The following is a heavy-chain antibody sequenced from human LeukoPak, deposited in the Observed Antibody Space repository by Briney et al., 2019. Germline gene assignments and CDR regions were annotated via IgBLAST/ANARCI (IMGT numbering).Heavy chain of an antibody. V-gene: IGHV4-39*07. CDR3: ARECAGWLQLEVMFDP. CDR1: GGSISSSSYY. CDR2: IYYSGST. Sequence: KPSETLSLTCTVSGGSISSSSYYWGWIRQPPGKGLEWIGSIYYSGSTNYNPSLKSRVTISVDTSKNQFSLQLNSVTPEDTAVYYCARECAGWLQLEVMFDPWGQGTLVTVSS. D-gene: IGHD5-24*01. J-gene: IGHJ5*02.